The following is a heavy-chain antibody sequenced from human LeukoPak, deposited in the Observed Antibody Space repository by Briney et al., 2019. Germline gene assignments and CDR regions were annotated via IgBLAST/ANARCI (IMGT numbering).Heavy chain of an antibody. J-gene: IGHJ4*02. Sequence: GGSLRLSCAVSGITLSNYGMSWVRQAPGKGPEWVAGISGSGGSAYYADAVKGRFTISRDNPKDTLYLQMNSLRVEDTAVYFCAKRGVVIRVILVGFHKEAYYFDSWGQGALVTVSS. CDR2: ISGSGGSA. CDR1: GITLSNYG. D-gene: IGHD3-22*01. V-gene: IGHV3-23*01. CDR3: AKRGVVIRVILVGFHKEAYYFDS.